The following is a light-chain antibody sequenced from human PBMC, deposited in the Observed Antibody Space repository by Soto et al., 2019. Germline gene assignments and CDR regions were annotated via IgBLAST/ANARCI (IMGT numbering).Light chain of an antibody. Sequence: QSALTQPRSVSGSPGQSITISCTGTSSDVGGYNYVSWYRQHPGKAPKLMIYDVSKRPSGVPDRFSGSKSGNTASLTISGLQAEDEADYYCCSYAGSYTHYVFRTGTKVTVL. J-gene: IGLJ1*01. CDR3: CSYAGSYTHYV. CDR1: SSDVGGYNY. CDR2: DVS. V-gene: IGLV2-11*01.